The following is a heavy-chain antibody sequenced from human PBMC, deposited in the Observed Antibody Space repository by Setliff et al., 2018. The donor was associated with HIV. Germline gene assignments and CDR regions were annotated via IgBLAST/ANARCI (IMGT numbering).Heavy chain of an antibody. D-gene: IGHD6-13*01. CDR2: IDSTSSNI. J-gene: IGHJ3*02. V-gene: IGHV3-48*01. CDR1: GFTFSSYA. Sequence: GSLRLSCAASGFTFSSYAMSWVRQAPGKGLEWLSFIDSTSSNIFYADSVKGRFTISRDNAENSLYPQMNSLRAEDTALYYCAKDWVKGRDIAQAVDAFDIWGQGTMVTVSS. CDR3: AKDWVKGRDIAQAVDAFDI.